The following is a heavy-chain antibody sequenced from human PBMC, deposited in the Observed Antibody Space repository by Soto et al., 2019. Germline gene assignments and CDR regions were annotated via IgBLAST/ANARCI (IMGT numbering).Heavy chain of an antibody. CDR2: INPNSGNT. J-gene: IGHJ1*01. D-gene: IGHD3-22*01. Sequence: ASVKVSCKASGYTFTGYYMHWVQQAPGQGLEWMGWINPNSGNTNYAQKFQGWVTITRDTSTSTAYMELSSLRSEDPAMYYCASCLDYYDGSGGHAEYSQHGGKGTLVPVSP. CDR1: GYTFTGYY. CDR3: ASCLDYYDGSGGHAEYSQH. V-gene: IGHV1-2*04.